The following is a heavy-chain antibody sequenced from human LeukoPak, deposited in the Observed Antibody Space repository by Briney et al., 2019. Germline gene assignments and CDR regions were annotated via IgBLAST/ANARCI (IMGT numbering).Heavy chain of an antibody. V-gene: IGHV4-34*01. CDR1: GVSFSGYY. CDR3: ARTRWLQSLFDY. Sequence: SETLSLTCVVYGVSFSGYYWSWIRQPPGKGLEWIGEINHSGGTNYNPSLKSRVTISVDTSKNQFSLKLRSVTAADTAVYYCARTRWLQSLFDYWGQGTLVTVSS. CDR2: INHSGGT. D-gene: IGHD5-24*01. J-gene: IGHJ4*02.